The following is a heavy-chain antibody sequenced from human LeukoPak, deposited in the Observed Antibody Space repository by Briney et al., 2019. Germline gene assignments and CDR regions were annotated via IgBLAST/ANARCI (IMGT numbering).Heavy chain of an antibody. CDR2: ISLYNGNT. CDR1: GYTFTYYG. CDR3: ARVAVGANYMDV. Sequence: ASVKVSCKASGYTFTYYGISWVRQAPGQGLEWMGWISLYNGNTNYAQKLQGRVTMTTDTSTSTAYMELRSLRSDDTAVYYCARVAVGANYMDVWGKGTTVTVSS. J-gene: IGHJ6*03. D-gene: IGHD2-2*01. V-gene: IGHV1-18*01.